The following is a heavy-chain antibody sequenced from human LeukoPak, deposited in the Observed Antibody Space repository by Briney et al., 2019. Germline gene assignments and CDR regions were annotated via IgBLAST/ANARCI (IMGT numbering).Heavy chain of an antibody. J-gene: IGHJ3*02. CDR3: ASWGYSYGYDDAFDI. CDR1: GYTFTSYG. CDR2: INPSGGST. D-gene: IGHD5-18*01. Sequence: ASVKVSCKASGYTFTSYGISWVRQAPGQGLEWVGIINPSGGSTSYAQEFQGRVTMTRDTSTSTVYMELSSLRSEDTAVYYCASWGYSYGYDDAFDIWGQGTMVTVSS. V-gene: IGHV1-46*01.